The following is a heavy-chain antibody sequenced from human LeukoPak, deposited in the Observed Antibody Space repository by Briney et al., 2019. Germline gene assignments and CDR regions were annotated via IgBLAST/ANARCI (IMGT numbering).Heavy chain of an antibody. CDR2: ISDNGGGT. J-gene: IGHJ4*02. V-gene: IGHV3-23*01. D-gene: IGHD3-22*01. CDR3: ARDYYDNSGYRY. Sequence: PGGSLRLSCAAFGFTINSYDMSWVRQAPGKGLEWVSVISDNGGGTYYADSVKGRFTTSRDNSKNTLYLQMNSLRAEDTAVYYCARDYYDNSGYRYWGQGTLVTVSS. CDR1: GFTINSYD.